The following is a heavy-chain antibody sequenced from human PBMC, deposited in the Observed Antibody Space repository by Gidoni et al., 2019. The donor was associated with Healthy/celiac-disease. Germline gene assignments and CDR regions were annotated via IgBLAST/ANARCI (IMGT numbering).Heavy chain of an antibody. CDR1: GFTFSSYA. Sequence: EVQLLESGGGLVQPGGSLRLSCAASGFTFSSYAMSWVRQAPGKGLEWVSAISGSGGSTYYADSVKGRFTISRDNSKNTLYLQMNSLRAEDTAVYYCAKGGTGYYDILTGYYYYYYYGMDVWGQGTTVTVSS. D-gene: IGHD3-9*01. CDR3: AKGGTGYYDILTGYYYYYYYGMDV. J-gene: IGHJ6*02. CDR2: ISGSGGST. V-gene: IGHV3-23*01.